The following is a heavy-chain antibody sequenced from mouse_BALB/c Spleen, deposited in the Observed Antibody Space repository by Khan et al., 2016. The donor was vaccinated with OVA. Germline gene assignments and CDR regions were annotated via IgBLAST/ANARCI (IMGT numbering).Heavy chain of an antibody. CDR2: INTYTGEP. V-gene: IGHV9-3-1*01. J-gene: IGHJ4*01. CDR1: GHTFTNFG. CDR3: ERTPYFSYGRDN. Sequence: QIQLVQPGPELKKPGETVKISCKASGHTFTNFGMNWVKQAPGKGLKWMGWINTYTGEPTYADDFNGRFAFSLEASASTAYLQINNLTNEDTAKYICERTPYFSYGRDNWGQGTSVTVSS. D-gene: IGHD2-10*01.